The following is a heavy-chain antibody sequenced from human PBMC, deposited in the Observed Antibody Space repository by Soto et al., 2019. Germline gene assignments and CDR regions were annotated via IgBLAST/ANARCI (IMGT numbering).Heavy chain of an antibody. CDR3: AESMGGSGTYVS. V-gene: IGHV1-18*01. J-gene: IGHJ4*02. CDR2: ISNYNGIT. Sequence: QVQLVQSGAEVKKPGASVKVSCKASGYIFTSYGISWVRQAPGEGLEWMGWISNYNGITNYAQKVQGGVTMTTGRSTSTAYMELRSLRSDDTAVYYCAESMGGSGTYVSWGQGTLVTVSS. CDR1: GYIFTSYG. D-gene: IGHD3-10*01.